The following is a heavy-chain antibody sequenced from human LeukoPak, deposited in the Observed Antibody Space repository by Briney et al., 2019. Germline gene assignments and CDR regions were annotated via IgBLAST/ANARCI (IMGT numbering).Heavy chain of an antibody. V-gene: IGHV1-69*04. CDR1: GGTFGSYA. J-gene: IGHJ4*02. D-gene: IGHD6-13*01. CDR2: IIPILGIA. Sequence: SVKVSCKASGGTFGSYAISWVRQAPGQGLEWMGRIIPILGIANYAQKFQGRVTITADKSTSTAYMELSSLRSEDTAVYYCARWGGSSWQGYDYWGQGTLVTVSS. CDR3: ARWGGSSWQGYDY.